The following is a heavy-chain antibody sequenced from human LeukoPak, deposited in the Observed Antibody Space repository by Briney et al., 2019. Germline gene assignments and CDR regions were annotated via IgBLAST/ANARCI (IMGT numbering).Heavy chain of an antibody. CDR1: GYTFTSYG. J-gene: IGHJ5*02. CDR3: AREGSYYYDSSGDPHWFDP. CDR2: ISAYNGNT. V-gene: IGHV1-18*01. D-gene: IGHD3-22*01. Sequence: ASVKVSCKASGYTFTSYGISWVRQAPGQGLEWMGWISAYNGNTNYAQKLQGRVTMTTDTSTSTAYMELRSLRSDDTAVYYCAREGSYYYDSSGDPHWFDPWGQGTLVTVSS.